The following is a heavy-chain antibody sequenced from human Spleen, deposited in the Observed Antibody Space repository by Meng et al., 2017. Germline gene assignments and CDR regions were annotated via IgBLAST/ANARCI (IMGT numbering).Heavy chain of an antibody. V-gene: IGHV3-15*01. CDR3: ARAGIVGPTTGFYGMDV. J-gene: IGHJ6*02. D-gene: IGHD1-26*01. Sequence: GESLKISCAASGFYFNNAWMSWVRQAPGKGLEWVGRIKSNTDGGTAEYAAPVTGRFTISRDDSKSTLYLQMNSLRAEDTAVYYCARAGIVGPTTGFYGMDVWGQGTTVTVSS. CDR2: IKSNTDGGTA. CDR1: GFYFNNAW.